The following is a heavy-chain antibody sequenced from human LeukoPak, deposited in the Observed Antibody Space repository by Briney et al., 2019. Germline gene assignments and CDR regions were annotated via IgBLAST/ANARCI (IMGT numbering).Heavy chain of an antibody. D-gene: IGHD5-18*01. J-gene: IGHJ4*02. Sequence: ASVKISCKASGYTFTGYYMHWVRQAPGQGLEWMGWINPNSGGTNYAQKFQGRVTMTRDTSIRTAYMELRRLRSDDTAVYYCAREGRVDSAVVLFDYWGQGTLVTVSS. CDR1: GYTFTGYY. V-gene: IGHV1-2*02. CDR3: AREGRVDSAVVLFDY. CDR2: INPNSGGT.